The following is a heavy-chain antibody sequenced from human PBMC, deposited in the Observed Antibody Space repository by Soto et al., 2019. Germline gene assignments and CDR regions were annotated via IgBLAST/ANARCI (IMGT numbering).Heavy chain of an antibody. D-gene: IGHD2-2*01. Sequence: PGGSLRLSCAASGFTFSSYAMSWVRQAPGKGLECVSAISGSGGSTYFADSVKGRFTISRDNSKNTLYLQMNSLRAEDTAVYYCAKGPFAFRYCSSTSCYYPFDYWGQGTLVTVSS. CDR2: ISGSGGST. CDR3: AKGPFAFRYCSSTSCYYPFDY. V-gene: IGHV3-23*01. CDR1: GFTFSSYA. J-gene: IGHJ4*02.